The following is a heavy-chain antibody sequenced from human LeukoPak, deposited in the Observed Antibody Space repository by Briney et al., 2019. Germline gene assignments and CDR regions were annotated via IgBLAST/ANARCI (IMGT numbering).Heavy chain of an antibody. CDR2: IRYDGSNK. Sequence: GGSLRLSCAASGFTFSSYGMHWVRQAPGKGLEWVAFIRYDGSNKYYADSVKGRFTISRDNSKNTLYLQMNSLRAEDTAVYYCAKGKIQLWLLNGRMPWFDPWGQGTLVTVSS. CDR3: AKGKIQLWLLNGRMPWFDP. V-gene: IGHV3-30*02. CDR1: GFTFSSYG. D-gene: IGHD5-18*01. J-gene: IGHJ5*02.